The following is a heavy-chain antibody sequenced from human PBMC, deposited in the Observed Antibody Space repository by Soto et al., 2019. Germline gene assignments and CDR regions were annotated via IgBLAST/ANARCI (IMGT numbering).Heavy chain of an antibody. J-gene: IGHJ4*02. D-gene: IGHD2-2*01. CDR3: ARVPQGYCSSTSCPHFDY. CDR1: GCTFSSYS. CDR2: ISSSSSYI. Sequence: GGSLRLSWAASGCTFSSYSMNWVRQDPGKGLEWVSSISSSSSYIYYADSVKGRFTISRDNAKNSLYLQMNSLRAEDTAVYYCARVPQGYCSSTSCPHFDYWGQGTLVTVSS. V-gene: IGHV3-21*01.